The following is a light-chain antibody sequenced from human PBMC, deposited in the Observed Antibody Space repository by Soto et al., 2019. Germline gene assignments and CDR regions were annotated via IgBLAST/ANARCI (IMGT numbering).Light chain of an antibody. Sequence: EMVLAQSPGTLSLSPGESATLSCRASQSVSSSFLAWYQQKPGQPPKVLIYWASTRESGVPDRFSGSGSGTDFTLTISSLQAEDVAVYYCQHYYSSPLTFGGGTKVDIK. CDR2: WAS. CDR1: QSVSSSF. V-gene: IGKV4-1*01. CDR3: QHYYSSPLT. J-gene: IGKJ4*01.